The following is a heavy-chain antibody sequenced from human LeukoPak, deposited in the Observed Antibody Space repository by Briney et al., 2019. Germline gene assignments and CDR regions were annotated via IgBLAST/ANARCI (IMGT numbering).Heavy chain of an antibody. CDR3: ARHYGGKGLDH. CDR2: FYQSGNT. Sequence: TLSLTCAVSGGSISSGGYSWSWIRQPPGEGLEWIGYFYQSGNTYYNPSLKSRLSISVDRSKNQFSLKLNSVTAADTAVYYCARHYGGKGLDHWGQGTLVTVSS. V-gene: IGHV4-30-2*01. CDR1: GGSISSGGYS. D-gene: IGHD4-23*01. J-gene: IGHJ4*02.